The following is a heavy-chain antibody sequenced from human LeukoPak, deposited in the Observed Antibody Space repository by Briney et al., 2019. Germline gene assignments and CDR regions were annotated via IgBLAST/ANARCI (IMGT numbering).Heavy chain of an antibody. CDR1: GGSISSSGYY. V-gene: IGHV4-39*01. CDR2: IYYSVST. Sequence: PSETLSLTCTVSGGSISSSGYYWGWIRQPPGKGLEWIGSIYYSVSTYYNPSLKSRVTISVDTSKNQFSLKLSSVTAADTAVYYCATTPGPMVRVRNLSPTQTDYWGQGTLVTVSS. J-gene: IGHJ4*02. D-gene: IGHD3-10*01. CDR3: ATTPGPMVRVRNLSPTQTDY.